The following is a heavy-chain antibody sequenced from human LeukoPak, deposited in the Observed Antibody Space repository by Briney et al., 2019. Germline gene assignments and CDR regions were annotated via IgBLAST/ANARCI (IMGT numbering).Heavy chain of an antibody. J-gene: IGHJ4*02. CDR1: GFTFSSYA. CDR3: ARVPRGTLPLFDY. Sequence: GGSLRLSCAASGFTFSSYAMSWVRQAPGKGLEWVSYISSSGSTIYYADSVKGRFTICRDNAKSSLYLQMNSLRAEDTAVYYCARVPRGTLPLFDYWGQGTLVTVSS. V-gene: IGHV3-48*04. CDR2: ISSSGSTI. D-gene: IGHD6-25*01.